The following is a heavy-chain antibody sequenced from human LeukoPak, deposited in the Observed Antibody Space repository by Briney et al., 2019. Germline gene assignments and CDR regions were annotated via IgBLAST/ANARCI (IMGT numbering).Heavy chain of an antibody. D-gene: IGHD2-15*01. V-gene: IGHV1-46*01. J-gene: IGHJ4*02. CDR1: GYTFTSYY. Sequence: ASVKVSCKASGYTFTSYYMHWVRQAPGQGLEWMGIINPSGGSTSYAQKFQGRVTMTRDTSTSTVYMELSSLRSEDTAVYYCARDLPLGYCSGGSCYGYWGQGTLVTVSS. CDR3: ARDLPLGYCSGGSCYGY. CDR2: INPSGGST.